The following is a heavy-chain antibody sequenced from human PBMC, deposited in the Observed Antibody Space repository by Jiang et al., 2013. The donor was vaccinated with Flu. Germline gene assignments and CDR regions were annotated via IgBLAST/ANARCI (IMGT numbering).Heavy chain of an antibody. CDR1: GGTFSSYA. D-gene: IGHD3-22*01. J-gene: IGHJ6*02. V-gene: IGHV1-69*06. CDR2: IIPIFGTA. CDR3: AGAEYYYDSSGYLPPWYYYGMDV. Sequence: GAEVKKPGSSVKVSCKASGGTFSSYAISWVRQAPGQGLEWMGGIIPIFGTANYAQKFQGRVTITADKSTSTAYMELSSLRSEDTAVYYCAGAEYYYDSSGYLPPWYYYGMDVWGQGTTVTVSS.